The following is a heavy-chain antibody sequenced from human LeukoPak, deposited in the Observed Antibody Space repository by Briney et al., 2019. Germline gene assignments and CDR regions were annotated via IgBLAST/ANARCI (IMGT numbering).Heavy chain of an antibody. J-gene: IGHJ4*02. V-gene: IGHV3-74*01. CDR2: VTSDGSTT. CDR3: ASARSPTRGSPGDY. Sequence: PGGSLRLSCVASGFTFSSYWMHWVRQAPGKGLVWVSRVTSDGSTTTYADSVKGRFTISRDNAKNTLFLQMYSLRAEDTAVYYCASARSPTRGSPGDYWGQGTLVTVSS. CDR1: GFTFSSYW.